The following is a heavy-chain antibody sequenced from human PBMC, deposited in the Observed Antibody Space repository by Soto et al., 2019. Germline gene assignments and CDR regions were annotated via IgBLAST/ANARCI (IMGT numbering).Heavy chain of an antibody. D-gene: IGHD5-18*01. CDR1: GGSISGFY. CDR3: ARRIHLGPITYYFDY. Sequence: QVQLQESGPGLVKPSETLSLTCTVSGGSISGFYWSWIRQPPGNGLEWIGYIYYSGSTNYNPSLKSRVTISVDTSNNQFSLKLSSVTAADTAVYYCARRIHLGPITYYFDYWGQGTLVTVSS. V-gene: IGHV4-59*01. J-gene: IGHJ4*02. CDR2: IYYSGST.